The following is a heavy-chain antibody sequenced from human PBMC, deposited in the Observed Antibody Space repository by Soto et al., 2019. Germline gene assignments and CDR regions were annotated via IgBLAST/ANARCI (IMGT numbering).Heavy chain of an antibody. CDR3: ARNPSIAAAGPTFQFDY. CDR1: GFTFSSYA. D-gene: IGHD6-13*01. CDR2: ISYDGSNK. V-gene: IGHV3-30-3*01. Sequence: QVQLVASGGGVVQPGRSLRLSCAASGFTFSSYAMHWVRQAPGKGLEWVAVISYDGSNKYYADSVKGRFTISRDNSKNTLYLKMNSLRAEDTAVYYCARNPSIAAAGPTFQFDYWGQGTLVTVSS. J-gene: IGHJ4*02.